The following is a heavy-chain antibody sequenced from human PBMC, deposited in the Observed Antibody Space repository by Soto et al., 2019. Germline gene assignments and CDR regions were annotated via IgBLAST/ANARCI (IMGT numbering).Heavy chain of an antibody. J-gene: IGHJ4*02. CDR1: GFTFRAYD. CDR3: RAYSYGQGLDY. CDR2: INGGGGNI. V-gene: IGHV3-23*01. D-gene: IGHD2-15*01. Sequence: EVQLLESGGGLVQPGGSLRLSCAASGFTFRAYDMNWVRQAPGKGLEWVSVINGGGGNIYYADSVEGRFTISRDDSKNTLYLQMNSLRVEDTAFYYCRAYSYGQGLDYWGQGTLVTVSS.